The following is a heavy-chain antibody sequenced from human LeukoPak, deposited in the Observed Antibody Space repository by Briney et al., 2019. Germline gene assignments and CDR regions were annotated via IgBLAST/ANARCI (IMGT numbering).Heavy chain of an antibody. CDR2: ITGSGGST. V-gene: IGHV3-23*01. CDR3: AKDDLPIHSSSWVGIFDY. Sequence: GGSLRLSCAASGFTFSNYAMSWVRQAPGKGLEWVSAITGSGGSTYYADSVKGRFTISRDNSKNTLYLQMNSLRAEDTAVYYCAKDDLPIHSSSWVGIFDYWGQGTLVTVSS. CDR1: GFTFSNYA. D-gene: IGHD6-13*01. J-gene: IGHJ4*02.